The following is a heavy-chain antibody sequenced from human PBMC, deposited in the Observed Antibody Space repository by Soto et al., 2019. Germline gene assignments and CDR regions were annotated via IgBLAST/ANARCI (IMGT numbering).Heavy chain of an antibody. CDR2: IYPDDSDV. CDR3: ARQSSDTYSDYFDP. V-gene: IGHV5-51*01. J-gene: IGHJ5*02. Sequence: EVQLVQSGAEVRKPGESLKISCMGSGYTFTDYWIGWVGQMPGKGLEWMGIIYPDDSDVRYSPSFQGQVTMSVDKSSNTAYLQWTSLKASDTAIYYCARQSSDTYSDYFDPWGQGTLVTVSS. D-gene: IGHD2-15*01. CDR1: GYTFTDYW.